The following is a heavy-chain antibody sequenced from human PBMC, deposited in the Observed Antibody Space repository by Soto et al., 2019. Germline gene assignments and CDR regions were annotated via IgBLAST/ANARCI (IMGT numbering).Heavy chain of an antibody. Sequence: SETLSLTCTVSGASISNYYWSWIRQPPGKGLEWIGYIYYSGNTNYNPSLKSRVTISVDTSKNQFSLKLSSVTAADTAVYYCARGLFLTISATGGGYYFDYWGQGTLVTVSS. D-gene: IGHD3-3*01. CDR2: IYYSGNT. CDR1: GASISNYY. V-gene: IGHV4-59*12. CDR3: ARGLFLTISATGGGYYFDY. J-gene: IGHJ4*02.